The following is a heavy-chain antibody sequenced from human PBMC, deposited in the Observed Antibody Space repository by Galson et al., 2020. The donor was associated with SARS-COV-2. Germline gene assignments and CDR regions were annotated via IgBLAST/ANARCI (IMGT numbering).Heavy chain of an antibody. CDR1: GFTFSDYY. D-gene: IGHD5-12*01. CDR2: ISSSGSTI. J-gene: IGHJ3*02. CDR3: ARAIAGIGGYDAYLQIDAFDI. V-gene: IGHV3-11*01. Sequence: GESLKISCAASGFTFSDYYMSWIRQAPGKGLEWVSYISSSGSTIYYADSVKGRFTISRYNAKNSLSLQMNSLRAEATAVYYCARAIAGIGGYDAYLQIDAFDIWGQGTMVTVSS.